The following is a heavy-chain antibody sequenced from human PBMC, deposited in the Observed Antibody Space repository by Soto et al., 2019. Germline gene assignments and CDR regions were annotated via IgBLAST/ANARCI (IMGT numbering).Heavy chain of an antibody. Sequence: SETLSLTCSVSGDSMSSGTYHWSWIRQHPGKGLEWIGYIYYSGSTYYNPSLKSRVTISVDTSKNQFSLKLSSVTAADTAVYYCARGPEDYFDYWGQGTLVTVSS. CDR1: GDSMSSGTYH. V-gene: IGHV4-31*03. CDR3: ARGPEDYFDY. J-gene: IGHJ4*02. CDR2: IYYSGST.